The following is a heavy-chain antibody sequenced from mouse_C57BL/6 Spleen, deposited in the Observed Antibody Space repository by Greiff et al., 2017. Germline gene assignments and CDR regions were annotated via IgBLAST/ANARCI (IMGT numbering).Heavy chain of an antibody. CDR2: ISSGGSYT. CDR1: GFTFSSYG. V-gene: IGHV5-6*01. Sequence: EVQLVESGGDLVKPGGSLKLSCAASGFTFSSYGMSWVRQTPDKRLEWVATISSGGSYTYYPDSVKGRFTISRDNAKNTLYLQMSSLKSEDTAMYDCAGSAYYSNCEADYFDYWGQGTTLTVSS. D-gene: IGHD2-5*01. CDR3: AGSAYYSNCEADYFDY. J-gene: IGHJ2*01.